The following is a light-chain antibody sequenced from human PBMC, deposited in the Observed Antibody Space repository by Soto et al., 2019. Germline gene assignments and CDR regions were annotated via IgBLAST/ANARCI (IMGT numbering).Light chain of an antibody. CDR1: SSDVGGYNY. CDR2: EVS. Sequence: QSVLTQPASVSGSPGRSITISCTGTSSDVGGYNYVSWYQQHPGKAPKLMIYEVSNRPSGVSNRFSGSKSGNTASLTISGLQAEDEADYYCSSYTSSTTYVYGPATKATV. V-gene: IGLV2-14*01. J-gene: IGLJ1*01. CDR3: SSYTSSTTYV.